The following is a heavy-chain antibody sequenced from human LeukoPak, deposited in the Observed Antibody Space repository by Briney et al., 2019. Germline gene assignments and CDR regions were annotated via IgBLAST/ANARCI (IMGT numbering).Heavy chain of an antibody. CDR1: GYSISSGYY. J-gene: IGHJ4*02. V-gene: IGHV4-38-2*02. CDR3: ARAVDTAMVAYFDY. D-gene: IGHD5-18*01. Sequence: PSETLSLTCTVSGYSISSGYYWGWIRQPPGKGLEWIGSIYHSGSTYYNPSLKSRVTISVDTSKNQFSLKLSSVTAADTAVYYCARAVDTAMVAYFDYWGQGTLVTVSS. CDR2: IYHSGST.